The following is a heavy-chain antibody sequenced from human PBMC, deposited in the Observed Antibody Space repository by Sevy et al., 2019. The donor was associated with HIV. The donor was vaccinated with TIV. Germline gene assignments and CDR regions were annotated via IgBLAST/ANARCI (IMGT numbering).Heavy chain of an antibody. CDR3: AXXXPXXXXXXX. CDR1: XXXXXXXXNX. J-gene: IGHJ6*04. Sequence: SETLSLTXGVSXXXXXXXXNXWXXXXQPPXXXLEWIXXXXGXGTTYYNPSLQSRVRISGNTSKNLFSLDLTSVTAADTAXXYXAXXXPXXXXXXXWGKXXTVTVSS. V-gene: IGHV4-39*01. CDR2: XXGXGTT.